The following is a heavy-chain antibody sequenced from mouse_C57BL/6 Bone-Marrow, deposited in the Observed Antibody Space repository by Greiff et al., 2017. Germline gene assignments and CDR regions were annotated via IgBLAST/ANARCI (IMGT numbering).Heavy chain of an antibody. Sequence: VQLQQSGAELVRPGTSVKVSCKASGYAFTNYLIEWVKQRPGQGLEWIGVINPGGGGTNYNEKFKGKAKLTADKSSSTAYMLLRSLTSDDYAGYVCARGYDYGRTGFDYWGQGTLVTVSA. V-gene: IGHV1-54*01. CDR3: ARGYDYGRTGFDY. CDR2: INPGGGGT. D-gene: IGHD2-4*01. J-gene: IGHJ3*01. CDR1: GYAFTNYL.